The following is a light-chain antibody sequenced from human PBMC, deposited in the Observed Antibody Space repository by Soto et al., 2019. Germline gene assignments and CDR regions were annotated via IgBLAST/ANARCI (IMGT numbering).Light chain of an antibody. Sequence: IQMTQSPSSVSASIGETVTLTCRASHDVRTWLAWYQQIPGRAPKLLIHAASKLQSGVPSRFSGSGSRTDFTLTISNLQPDDLGTYYCLPVNDMPLTFGPGTRVDLK. CDR3: LPVNDMPLT. CDR1: HDVRTW. V-gene: IGKV1-12*01. J-gene: IGKJ3*01. CDR2: AAS.